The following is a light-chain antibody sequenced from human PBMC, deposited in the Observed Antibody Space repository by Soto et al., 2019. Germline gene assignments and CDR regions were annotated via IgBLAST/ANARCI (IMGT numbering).Light chain of an antibody. CDR3: QQYVSSPRT. CDR1: PSVPNY. CDR2: GAS. V-gene: IGKV3-20*01. J-gene: IGKJ1*01. Sequence: EIALTQSPATLSLSPGERATLSCRASPSVPNYVAWYQQKPGQAPRLLIYGASSRATGIPDRFSGSGSGTDFTLTISRLEPEDFAVYYCQQYVSSPRTFGQGTKVDIK.